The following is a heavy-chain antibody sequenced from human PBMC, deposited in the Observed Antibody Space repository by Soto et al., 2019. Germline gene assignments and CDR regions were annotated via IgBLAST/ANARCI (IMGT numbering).Heavy chain of an antibody. D-gene: IGHD3-22*01. CDR2: IIPISETT. CDR1: GGTFSSLD. CDR3: ARALLSHSYDSGGYDSYFHAMDV. J-gene: IGHJ6*02. V-gene: IGHV1-69*06. Sequence: QVQLVQSGAEVKKPGSSVKVSCKASGGTFSSLDINWVRQAPGQGLEWMGGIIPISETTNYAQIFQGRVSIVAEKSTSTAYMELSRLRSEDTAVYYCARALLSHSYDSGGYDSYFHAMDVWGQGTPVTVSS.